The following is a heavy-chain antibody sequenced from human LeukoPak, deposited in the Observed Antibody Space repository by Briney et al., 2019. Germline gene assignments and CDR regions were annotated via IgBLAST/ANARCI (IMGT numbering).Heavy chain of an antibody. J-gene: IGHJ4*02. D-gene: IGHD4-17*01. CDR2: MNPNSGNT. V-gene: IGHV1-8*01. Sequence: GASVKVSCKASGYTFTSYDINWVRQATGQGLEWMGWMNPNSGNTGYAQKFQGIVTMTRNTSISTAYMELSSLRSEDTAVYYCARRTTVTTFDYWGQGTLVTVSS. CDR1: GYTFTSYD. CDR3: ARRTTVTTFDY.